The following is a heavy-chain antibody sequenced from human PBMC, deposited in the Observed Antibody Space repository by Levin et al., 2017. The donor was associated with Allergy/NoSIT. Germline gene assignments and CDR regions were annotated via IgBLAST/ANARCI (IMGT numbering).Heavy chain of an antibody. D-gene: IGHD6-19*01. CDR3: ARHIAVVAPTYYFDS. J-gene: IGHJ4*02. V-gene: IGHV4-39*01. Sequence: PSETLSLTCTVSGGSISSSNYFWVWIRQPPGKEPVWIGSINYSGTTYYNPALKRRITISVDTSKNHFSLRLSSMTAADTAMYYCARHIAVVAPTYYFDSWGQGTLVTVAS. CDR1: GGSISSSNYF. CDR2: INYSGTT.